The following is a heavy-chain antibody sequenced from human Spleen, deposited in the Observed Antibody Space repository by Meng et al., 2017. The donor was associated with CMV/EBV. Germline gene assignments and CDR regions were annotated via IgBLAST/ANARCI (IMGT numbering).Heavy chain of an antibody. CDR2: ISGSGGST. J-gene: IGHJ4*02. CDR1: GFTFSSYA. D-gene: IGHD2-15*01. V-gene: IGHV3-23*01. CDR3: SRRGGGY. Sequence: GESLKISCAASGFTFSSYAMSWVRQAPGKGLEWVSAISGSGGSTYYADSVKGRFTISRDNSKNTLYLQMNSLRAEDTAVYYCSRRGGGYWGQGTLVTVSS.